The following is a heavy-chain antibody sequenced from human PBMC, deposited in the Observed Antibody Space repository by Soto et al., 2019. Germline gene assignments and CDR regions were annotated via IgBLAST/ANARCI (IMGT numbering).Heavy chain of an antibody. J-gene: IGHJ4*02. CDR2: IYHSGST. V-gene: IGHV4-4*02. CDR3: ARVGPPSYYDFWSGYSPYYFDY. CDR1: GGSISSSNC. Sequence: SETLSLTCAVSGGSISSSNCWSCVRQPPGKGLEWIGEIYHSGSTNYNPSLKSRVTISVDKSKNQFSLKLSSVTAADTAVYYCARVGPPSYYDFWSGYSPYYFDYWGQGTLVTVSS. D-gene: IGHD3-3*01.